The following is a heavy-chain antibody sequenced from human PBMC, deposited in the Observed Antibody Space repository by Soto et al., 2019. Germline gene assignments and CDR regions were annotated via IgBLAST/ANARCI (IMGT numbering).Heavy chain of an antibody. CDR3: ARVAASSGKNWFDP. CDR1: GFSFSSYW. Sequence: PGGSLRLSCAASGFSFSSYWMHWVRQAPGKGLVWVARIQSDGSRTNYADSVKGRFTISRDNAKNTLYLQMNSLSAEDTAVYYCARVAASSGKNWFDPWGQGTLVTVSS. CDR2: IQSDGSRT. J-gene: IGHJ5*02. D-gene: IGHD2-15*01. V-gene: IGHV3-74*01.